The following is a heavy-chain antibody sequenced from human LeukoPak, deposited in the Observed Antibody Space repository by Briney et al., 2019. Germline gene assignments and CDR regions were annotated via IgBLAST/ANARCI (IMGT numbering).Heavy chain of an antibody. CDR2: INAGNGNT. Sequence: GASVKVSCKASGYTFTSYAMHWVRRAPGQRLEWMGWINAGNGNTKYSQKFQGRVTITRDTSASTAYMELSSLGSEDTAVYYCARNWAAVAGTRDYWGQGTLVTVSS. CDR1: GYTFTSYA. CDR3: ARNWAAVAGTRDY. D-gene: IGHD6-19*01. V-gene: IGHV1-3*01. J-gene: IGHJ4*02.